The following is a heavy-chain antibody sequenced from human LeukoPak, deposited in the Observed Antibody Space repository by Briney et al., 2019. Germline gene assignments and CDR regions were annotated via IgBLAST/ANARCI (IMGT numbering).Heavy chain of an antibody. CDR2: INIDGRST. V-gene: IGHV3-74*01. CDR1: GFTFSSYW. D-gene: IGHD2-21*01. CDR3: VRDVWGDRDGFFDN. J-gene: IGHJ4*02. Sequence: GGSLRLSCAASGFTFSSYWMHWVRQAPGKGLVWVSRINIDGRSTSYGDSVTGRSTMSRDNAKNTLYLQMNRLRAEDTAVYYCVRDVWGDRDGFFDNWGQGTLVTVSS.